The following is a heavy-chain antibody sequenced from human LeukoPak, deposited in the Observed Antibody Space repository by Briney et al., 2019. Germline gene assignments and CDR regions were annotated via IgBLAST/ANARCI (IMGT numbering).Heavy chain of an antibody. Sequence: PSETLSLTCAVYGGSFSGYYWSWIRQPPGKGLEWIGYIYYSGSTNYNPSLKSRVTISVDTSKNQFSLKLSSVTAADTAVYYCARGGVRMKQLVDYWGQGTLVTVSS. J-gene: IGHJ4*02. CDR3: ARGGVRMKQLVDY. CDR1: GGSFSGYY. CDR2: IYYSGST. D-gene: IGHD6-13*01. V-gene: IGHV4-59*01.